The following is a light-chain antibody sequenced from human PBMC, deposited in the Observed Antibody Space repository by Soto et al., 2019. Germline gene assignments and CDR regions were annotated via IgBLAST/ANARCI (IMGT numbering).Light chain of an antibody. V-gene: IGKV3-20*01. CDR2: GIS. J-gene: IGKJ1*01. CDR3: QQYVSSPRT. CDR1: QTVNTNY. Sequence: EIVLTQSPGTLSLSPGEEATLSCRASQTVNTNYLAWYQQKAGQAPRLLIYGISSRATGIPDRFSGSGSGTDFTLTISRLEPEDFAVYYCQQYVSSPRTFGQGTKVEIK.